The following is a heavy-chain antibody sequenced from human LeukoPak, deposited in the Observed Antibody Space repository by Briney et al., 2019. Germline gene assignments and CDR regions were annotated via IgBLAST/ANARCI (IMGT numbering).Heavy chain of an antibody. CDR3: ARVVGGNYYGSETDDY. J-gene: IGHJ4*02. CDR1: GYTFTGYC. V-gene: IGHV1-2*02. Sequence: ASVKVSCKASGYTFTGYCMHWVRQAPGQGLEWMGWINPNSGGTKYAQKFQGRVTMTRDTSISTAYMELSRLRSNDTAVYYCARVVGGNYYGSETDDYWGQGTLVTVSS. CDR2: INPNSGGT. D-gene: IGHD3-10*01.